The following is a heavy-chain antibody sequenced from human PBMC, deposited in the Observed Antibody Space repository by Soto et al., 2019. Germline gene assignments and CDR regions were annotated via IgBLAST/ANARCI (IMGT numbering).Heavy chain of an antibody. CDR2: IYYSGSS. J-gene: IGHJ6*02. V-gene: IGHV4-61*01. Sequence: PSETLSLTCPVSGGSVSSSSHYWSWIRQPPGKGLEWIGYIYYSGSSNKSPSLKSRVTMSLDTSKNQFSLMLSSVTAADTAVYYCARVSCGGSCYVAYYGMDVWGQGTTVTVSS. CDR3: ARVSCGGSCYVAYYGMDV. CDR1: GGSVSSSSHY. D-gene: IGHD2-15*01.